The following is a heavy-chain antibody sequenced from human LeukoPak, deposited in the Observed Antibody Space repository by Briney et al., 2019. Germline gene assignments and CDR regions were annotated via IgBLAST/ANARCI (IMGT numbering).Heavy chain of an antibody. Sequence: GESLKISCKGSGYSFTSYWIGWVRQMPGKGLEWMGIIYPGDSDTRYSPSFQGQVTISADKSISTAYLQWSSLKASDTAMYYCARRGRDDSSGYSYYFDYWGQRTLVTVSS. D-gene: IGHD3-22*01. V-gene: IGHV5-51*01. CDR3: ARRGRDDSSGYSYYFDY. J-gene: IGHJ4*02. CDR2: IYPGDSDT. CDR1: GYSFTSYW.